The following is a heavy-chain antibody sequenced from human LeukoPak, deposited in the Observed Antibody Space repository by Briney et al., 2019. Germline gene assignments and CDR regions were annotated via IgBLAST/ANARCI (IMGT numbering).Heavy chain of an antibody. Sequence: GASVQDACKGSGYTLNELSMQWVRPAPGKGLEWMGGFNPEDGYTVSAQKFQARLSMTEDTSTDTADMQLSSLRSEDTAAYYCATLRSESYYMSYFDAWGQGSLVIVSS. J-gene: IGHJ5*02. V-gene: IGHV1-24*01. D-gene: IGHD3-10*01. CDR2: FNPEDGYT. CDR3: ATLRSESYYMSYFDA. CDR1: GYTLNELS.